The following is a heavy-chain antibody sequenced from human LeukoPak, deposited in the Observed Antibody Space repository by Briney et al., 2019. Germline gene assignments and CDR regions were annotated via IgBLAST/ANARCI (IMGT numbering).Heavy chain of an antibody. V-gene: IGHV3-20*04. J-gene: IGHJ4*02. D-gene: IGHD3-22*01. CDR1: GFTFYDYG. CDR3: ARDHGDSSGYSRYFDY. CDR2: INWNGGST. Sequence: GGSLRLSCAASGFTFYDYGMSWVRQAPRKGLEWVSGINWNGGSTAYADSVKGRFTISRDNAKNSLYPQMNSLRAEDTALYYCARDHGDSSGYSRYFDYWGQGTLVTVSS.